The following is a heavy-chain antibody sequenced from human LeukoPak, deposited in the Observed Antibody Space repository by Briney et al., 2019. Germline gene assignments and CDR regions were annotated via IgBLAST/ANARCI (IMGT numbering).Heavy chain of an antibody. V-gene: IGHV3-23*01. CDR1: GFTFSSYA. J-gene: IGHJ4*02. CDR3: AKMGEDFMWDPYFDY. Sequence: GGSLRLPCAASGFTFSSYAMSWVRQAPGKGLEWVSAISGSGGSTYYADSVKGRFTISRDNSKNTLYLQMNSLRAEDTAVYYCAKMGEDFMWDPYFDYWGQGTLVTVSS. D-gene: IGHD3-16*01. CDR2: ISGSGGST.